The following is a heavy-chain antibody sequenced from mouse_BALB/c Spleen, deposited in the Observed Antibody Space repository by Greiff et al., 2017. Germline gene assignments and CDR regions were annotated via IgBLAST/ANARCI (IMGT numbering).Heavy chain of an antibody. CDR1: GYNFTSYW. V-gene: IGHV1-55*01. D-gene: IGHD4-1*01. CDR3: ARGNWDY. CDR2: IYPGSGST. Sequence: QVQLKQPGAELVKPGTSVKLSCKASGYNFTSYWINWVKLRPGQGLEWIGDIYPGSGSTNYNEKFKSKATLTVDTSSSTAYMQLSSLASEDSALYYCARGNWDYWGQGTTLTVSS. J-gene: IGHJ2*01.